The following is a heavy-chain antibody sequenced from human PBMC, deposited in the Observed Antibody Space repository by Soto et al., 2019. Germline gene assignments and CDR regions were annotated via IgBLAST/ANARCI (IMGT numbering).Heavy chain of an antibody. CDR1: GGSISSGGYY. J-gene: IGHJ3*02. Sequence: QVQLQESGPGLVKPSQTLSLTCTVSGGSISSGGYYWSWIRQHPGKGLEWIGYIYYRGSTYYNPSLKSRVTISVDTSKNQFSLKLSSVTAADTAVYYCARDRPRGYSGYDRGAFDIWGQGTMVTVSS. CDR3: ARDRPRGYSGYDRGAFDI. V-gene: IGHV4-31*03. D-gene: IGHD5-12*01. CDR2: IYYRGST.